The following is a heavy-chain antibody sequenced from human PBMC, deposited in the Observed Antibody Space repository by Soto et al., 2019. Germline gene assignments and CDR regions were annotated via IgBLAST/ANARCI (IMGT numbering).Heavy chain of an antibody. J-gene: IGHJ4*02. CDR1: GGTFSSYA. Sequence: SVKVSCKASGGTFSSYAISWVRQAPGQGLEWMGGIVPVFVRPNYAQRFRGRLTITADESTSTGYMGRISLRSDDTAVYDCAREGSGYNFWGQGTQVTVSS. V-gene: IGHV1-69*13. D-gene: IGHD5-12*01. CDR3: AREGSGYNF. CDR2: IVPVFVRP.